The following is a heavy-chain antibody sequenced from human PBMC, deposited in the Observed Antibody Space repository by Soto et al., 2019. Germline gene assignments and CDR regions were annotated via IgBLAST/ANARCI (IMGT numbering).Heavy chain of an antibody. V-gene: IGHV4-4*02. J-gene: IGHJ5*02. CDR3: ARDRPSEYTYGSSGWSDP. Sequence: SETLSLTCAVSGGSISSYYWWSWVRQPPGRGLEWIGEVYHSGSTNYNPSLKSRVTISVDKSKNQFSLELTSVTAADTAVYFCARDRPSEYTYGSSGWSDPWGQGTLVTVS. D-gene: IGHD5-18*01. CDR2: VYHSGST. CDR1: GGSISSYYW.